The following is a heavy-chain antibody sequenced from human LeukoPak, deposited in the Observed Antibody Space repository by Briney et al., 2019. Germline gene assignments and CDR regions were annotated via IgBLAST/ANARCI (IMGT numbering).Heavy chain of an antibody. J-gene: IGHJ4*02. CDR1: GFTFSTYW. V-gene: IGHV3-7*01. CDR2: IKEDGRGK. CDR3: ARDRGVDTITLFDY. Sequence: GGSLRLSCAASGFTFSTYWMSWVRQAPGKGLEWVANIKEDGRGKYYVDSVKGRFTISRDNAKNSLYLQMNSLRAEDTAVYYCARDRGVDTITLFDYWGQGTLVTVSS. D-gene: IGHD5-24*01.